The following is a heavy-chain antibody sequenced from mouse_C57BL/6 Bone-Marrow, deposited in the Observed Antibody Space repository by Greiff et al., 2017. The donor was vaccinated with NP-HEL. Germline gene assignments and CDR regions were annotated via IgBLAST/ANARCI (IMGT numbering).Heavy chain of an antibody. CDR2: INPSSGYT. D-gene: IGHD1-1*01. CDR1: GYTFTSYW. CDR3: ARGDYYGSSYMDY. J-gene: IGHJ4*01. Sequence: QVQLKQSGADLVKPGASVKLSCKASGYTFTSYWMHWVQQRPGQGLEWIGYINPSSGYTKYNQKFKDKATLTADKSSSTAYMQLSSLTYEDSAVYYCARGDYYGSSYMDYWGQGTAVTVSS. V-gene: IGHV1-7*01.